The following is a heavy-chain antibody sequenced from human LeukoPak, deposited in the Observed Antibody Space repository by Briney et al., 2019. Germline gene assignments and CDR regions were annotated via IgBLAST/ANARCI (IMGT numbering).Heavy chain of an antibody. CDR2: ISYDGSNK. CDR1: GFTFSSYA. Sequence: PGGSLRLSCAASGFTFSSYAMHWVRQAPGKGLEWVAVISYDGSNKYYADSVKGRFIISRDNSKNTLYLQMNSLRAEDTAVYYCAKAGAYSSSSYDYWGQGALVTVSS. V-gene: IGHV3-30*04. CDR3: AKAGAYSSSSYDY. D-gene: IGHD6-6*01. J-gene: IGHJ4*02.